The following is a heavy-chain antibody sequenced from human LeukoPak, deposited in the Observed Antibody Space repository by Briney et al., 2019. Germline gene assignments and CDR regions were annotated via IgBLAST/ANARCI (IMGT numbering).Heavy chain of an antibody. V-gene: IGHV3-20*04. Sequence: PGGSLRLSCVGFELTFDDYGMSWVRQAPGKGLKWVSGINWDGGSTGYADSVKGRFTISRDNAKKSLYLQMNSLRAEDTALYYCARGDRSGWYFDYWGQGVLVTVSS. CDR3: ARGDRSGWYFDY. J-gene: IGHJ4*02. CDR2: INWDGGST. CDR1: ELTFDDYG. D-gene: IGHD6-19*01.